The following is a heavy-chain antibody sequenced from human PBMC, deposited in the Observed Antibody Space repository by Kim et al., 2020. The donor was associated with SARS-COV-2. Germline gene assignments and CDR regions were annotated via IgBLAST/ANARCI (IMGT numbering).Heavy chain of an antibody. J-gene: IGHJ4*02. CDR1: GFTFSGYE. V-gene: IGHV3-48*03. Sequence: GGSLRLSCSASGFTFSGYEMNWVRQAPGKGLEWVSYISSSGSTIYYAVSVKGRFTISRDNAKKSLYLQMNSLRAEDTAVYYCARDRPGLFVSPLLDYWGQGNLVTVSS. D-gene: IGHD2-21*01. CDR3: ARDRPGLFVSPLLDY. CDR2: ISSSGSTI.